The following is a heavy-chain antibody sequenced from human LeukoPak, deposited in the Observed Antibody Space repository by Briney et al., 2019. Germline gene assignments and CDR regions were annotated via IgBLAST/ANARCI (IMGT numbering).Heavy chain of an antibody. D-gene: IGHD6-13*01. Sequence: GGSLRLSCAASGFTFSSYWMSWVCQAPGKGLEWVSSISSSSSYIYYADSVKGRFTISRDNAKNSLYLQMNSLRAEDTAVYYCARPGIAAAGNWFDPWGQGTLVTVSS. CDR3: ARPGIAAAGNWFDP. CDR1: GFTFSSYW. V-gene: IGHV3-21*01. J-gene: IGHJ5*02. CDR2: ISSSSSYI.